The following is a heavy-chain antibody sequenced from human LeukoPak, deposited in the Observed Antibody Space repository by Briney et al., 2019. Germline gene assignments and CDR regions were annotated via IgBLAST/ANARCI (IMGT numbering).Heavy chain of an antibody. CDR1: GGSIKSTMHY. J-gene: IGHJ6*02. CDR3: ARDAGKYIGGDAMDV. Sequence: SETLSLTCTVSGGSIKSTMHYWSWIRQSPGKGLEWLGYIYYTGSAGCPPALGSQVSISVDTSKNQFSRMLTSVTAADTAVYSGARDAGKYIGGDAMDVWGQGTMVTVSS. CDR2: IYYTGSA. D-gene: IGHD3-10*01. V-gene: IGHV4-61*01.